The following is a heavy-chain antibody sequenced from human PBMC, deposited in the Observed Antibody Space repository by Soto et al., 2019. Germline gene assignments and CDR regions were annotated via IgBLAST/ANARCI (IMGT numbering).Heavy chain of an antibody. D-gene: IGHD3-3*01. CDR2: IYYSGST. Sequence: PSETLSLTCTVSGGSISSSSYYWGWIRQPPGKGLEWIGNIYYSGSTYYNPSLKSRLTISVDTSKNHFSLKLSSVTAADTAVYYCARAPGAILGGYYYTLDVWGQGTTVTVSS. J-gene: IGHJ6*02. CDR3: ARAPGAILGGYYYTLDV. CDR1: GGSISSSSYY. V-gene: IGHV4-39*02.